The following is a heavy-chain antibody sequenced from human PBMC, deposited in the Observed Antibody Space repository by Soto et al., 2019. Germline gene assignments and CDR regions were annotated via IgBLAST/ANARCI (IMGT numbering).Heavy chain of an antibody. Sequence: GGSLRLSCAASGFTFSTYAMNWVRQPPGKGLEWVSSISGSGAYTYYADSVQGRFTISRDNSKNTLNLQMNSLRAEDTAVYYCARDRHPYSTKYYFDYWGQGTMVTVYS. V-gene: IGHV3-23*01. CDR2: ISGSGAYT. CDR3: ARDRHPYSTKYYFDY. CDR1: GFTFSTYA. J-gene: IGHJ4*02. D-gene: IGHD2-2*01.